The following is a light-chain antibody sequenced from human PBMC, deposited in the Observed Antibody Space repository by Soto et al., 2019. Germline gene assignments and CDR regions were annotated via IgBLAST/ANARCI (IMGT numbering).Light chain of an antibody. Sequence: DIQMTQSPSTLSASVGDRVTITCRASQSISSWLALYQQKPGKAPKLLIYDASSLESGVPSRFSGSGSGTEFALTSCSRQPDDFAAYCCQQYNSYSWTFGQGTKVEIK. V-gene: IGKV1-5*01. CDR2: DAS. J-gene: IGKJ1*01. CDR1: QSISSW. CDR3: QQYNSYSWT.